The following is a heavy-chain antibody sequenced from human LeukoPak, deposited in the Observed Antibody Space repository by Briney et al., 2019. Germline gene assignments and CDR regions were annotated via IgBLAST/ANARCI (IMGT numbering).Heavy chain of an antibody. CDR1: GGSISSSSYY. Sequence: SEALSLTCTVSGGSISSSSYYWGWIRQPPGKGLEWIGTIYYSGSTYYNPSLKSRVTISVDTSKNQFSLKLTSVTAADTAVYYCARRPRIAVAGPPFDCWGQGTLVTVSS. CDR3: ARRPRIAVAGPPFDC. V-gene: IGHV4-39*01. CDR2: IYYSGST. D-gene: IGHD6-19*01. J-gene: IGHJ4*02.